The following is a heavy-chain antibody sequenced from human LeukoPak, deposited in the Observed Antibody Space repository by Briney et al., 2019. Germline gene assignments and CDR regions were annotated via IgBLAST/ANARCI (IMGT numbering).Heavy chain of an antibody. CDR3: ARLNKWELLGAFDI. V-gene: IGHV4-59*08. J-gene: IGHJ3*02. Sequence: SETLSLTCTVSGVSISSSYWTWIRRPPGKGLEWIGYIFYSGDTNYNPSLKSRVTISVDTSKNQFSLKLSSVSAADTAVYYCARLNKWELLGAFDIWGQGTMVTVSS. CDR1: GVSISSSY. CDR2: IFYSGDT. D-gene: IGHD1-26*01.